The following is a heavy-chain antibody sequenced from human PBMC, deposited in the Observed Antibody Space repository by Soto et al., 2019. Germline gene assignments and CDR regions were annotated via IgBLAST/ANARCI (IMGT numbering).Heavy chain of an antibody. J-gene: IGHJ4*02. Sequence: EVQLSESGGGLIQPGGSLRLSCVASGFTFRSYVMSWVRQAPGKGLEWVSDISGNADSTNYADSVRGRFTISRDNSNNTLFLQMNSLRAEDTAVYYCAKSRYSDSSGDFYDYWGQGTLVTVSS. D-gene: IGHD3-22*01. CDR1: GFTFRSYV. CDR2: ISGNADST. V-gene: IGHV3-23*01. CDR3: AKSRYSDSSGDFYDY.